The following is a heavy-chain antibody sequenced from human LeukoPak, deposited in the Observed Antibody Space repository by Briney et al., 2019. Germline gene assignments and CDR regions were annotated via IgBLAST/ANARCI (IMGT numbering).Heavy chain of an antibody. V-gene: IGHV1-18*01. CDR2: ISAYNGDT. D-gene: IGHD3-10*01. CDR3: ARGGHRRYYYTSGSAFDP. CDR1: GYTFTNYG. J-gene: IGHJ5*02. Sequence: ASVKVSCKASGYTFTNYGISWVRQAPGQGLEWMGWISAYNGDTHYAQNLQGRVTMTTDTSTSTAYMELKSLRSDDTAVYYCARGGHRRYYYTSGSAFDPWGQGTLVTVSS.